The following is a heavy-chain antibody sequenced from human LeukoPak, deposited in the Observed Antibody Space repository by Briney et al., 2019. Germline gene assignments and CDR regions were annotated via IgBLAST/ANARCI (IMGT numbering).Heavy chain of an antibody. CDR1: GYDFTKYA. Sequence: ASVKVSCKASGYDFTKYAVQWVRQAPGQRLEWMGWIDAGNGRTKYSQDFQGRVTISRDTSASIAYMELSSLRSDDMAVYYCARGLVAVDYWGQGTLVTVSS. J-gene: IGHJ4*02. CDR2: IDAGNGRT. V-gene: IGHV1-3*03. D-gene: IGHD5-12*01. CDR3: ARGLVAVDY.